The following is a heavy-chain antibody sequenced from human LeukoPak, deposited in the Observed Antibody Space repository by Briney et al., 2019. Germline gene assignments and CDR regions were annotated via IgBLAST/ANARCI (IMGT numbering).Heavy chain of an antibody. Sequence: GGSLRLSCAASGFTVSSNYMSWVRQAPGKGLERVSVIYSGGSTYYADSVKGRFTISRDNSKNTLYLQMNSLRAEDTAVYYCARGSKYFGELIRRGEYYFDYWGRGTLVTVSS. CDR2: IYSGGST. CDR3: ARGSKYFGELIRRGEYYFDY. J-gene: IGHJ4*02. D-gene: IGHD3-10*01. CDR1: GFTVSSNY. V-gene: IGHV3-53*01.